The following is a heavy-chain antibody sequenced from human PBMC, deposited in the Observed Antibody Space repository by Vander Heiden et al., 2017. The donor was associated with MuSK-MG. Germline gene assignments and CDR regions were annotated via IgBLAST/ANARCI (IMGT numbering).Heavy chain of an antibody. J-gene: IGHJ4*02. V-gene: IGHV4-38-2*01. Sequence: QVQLQESGPGLAKPSETLSLTCAVSGYSISSGYYWGWIRQPPGKGLEWIGSIYHSGSTYYNPSLKSRVTISVDTSKNQFSLKLSSVTAADTAVYYCARGGTTLVGHYWGQGTLVTVSS. D-gene: IGHD1-7*01. CDR1: GYSISSGYY. CDR3: ARGGTTLVGHY. CDR2: IYHSGST.